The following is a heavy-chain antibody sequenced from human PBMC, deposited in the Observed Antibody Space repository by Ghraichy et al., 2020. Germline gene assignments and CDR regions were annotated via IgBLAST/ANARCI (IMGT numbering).Heavy chain of an antibody. CDR1: GGSISSYY. CDR3: ARGEAVAGRDPDY. D-gene: IGHD6-19*01. V-gene: IGHV4-59*01. Sequence: SETLSLTCTVSGGSISSYYWSWIRQPPGKGLEWIGYIYYSGSTNYNPSLKSRVTISVDTSKNQFSLKLSSVTAADTAVYYCARGEAVAGRDPDYCGQGTLVTVSS. CDR2: IYYSGST. J-gene: IGHJ4*02.